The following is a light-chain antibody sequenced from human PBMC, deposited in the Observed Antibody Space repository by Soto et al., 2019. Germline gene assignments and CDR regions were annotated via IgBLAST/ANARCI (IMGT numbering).Light chain of an antibody. Sequence: ELVLTQSPSTLSLSPGDRATLSCRASQSVSSYLAWYQQKPGQAPRLLIYDASNRATGIPARFSGSGSGTDFTLTISSLEPEDFAVYYCQQRSNSFGQGTRLEIK. CDR3: QQRSNS. CDR1: QSVSSY. CDR2: DAS. V-gene: IGKV3-11*01. J-gene: IGKJ5*01.